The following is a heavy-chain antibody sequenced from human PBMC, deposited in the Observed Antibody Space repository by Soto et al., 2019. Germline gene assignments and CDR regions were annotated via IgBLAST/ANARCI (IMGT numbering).Heavy chain of an antibody. J-gene: IGHJ4*02. CDR3: ASNRGGSPNIFDY. CDR2: IYHSGST. Sequence: QLQLQESGSGLVKPSQTLSLTCAVSGGSISSGGYSWSWIRQPPGKGLEWLGYIYHSGSTYYHPALKSRVTRSVDRSKNQFSLKLSSVTAADTAVYYCASNRGGSPNIFDYWGQGTLVTVSS. V-gene: IGHV4-30-2*01. CDR1: GGSISSGGYS. D-gene: IGHD1-26*01.